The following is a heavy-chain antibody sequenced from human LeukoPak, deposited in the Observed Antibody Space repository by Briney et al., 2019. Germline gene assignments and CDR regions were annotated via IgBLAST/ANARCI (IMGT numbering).Heavy chain of an antibody. V-gene: IGHV3-30-3*01. Sequence: GGSLRLSCAASGFTFSSYAMSWVRQAPGKGLEWVAVISYDGSNKYYADSVKGRFTISRDNSKNTLYLQMNSLRAEDTAVYYCARGYSSSSPKAFDYWGQGTLVTVSS. D-gene: IGHD6-13*01. CDR3: ARGYSSSSPKAFDY. CDR2: ISYDGSNK. J-gene: IGHJ4*02. CDR1: GFTFSSYA.